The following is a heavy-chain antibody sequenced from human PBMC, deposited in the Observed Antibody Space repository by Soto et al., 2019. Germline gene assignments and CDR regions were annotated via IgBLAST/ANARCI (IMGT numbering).Heavy chain of an antibody. D-gene: IGHD1-1*01. CDR2: INWNGGST. J-gene: IGHJ5*02. CDR3: ARDPPEGNNWNGGGYNWFDP. Sequence: EVQLVESGGGMVRPGGSLRLSCAASGFTFDDYGMSWVRQAPGKGLEWVSGINWNGGSTGYADSVKGRFTISRDNAKNPLYLQRNSLRAEDTALYHCARDPPEGNNWNGGGYNWFDPWGQGTLVTVSS. CDR1: GFTFDDYG. V-gene: IGHV3-20*01.